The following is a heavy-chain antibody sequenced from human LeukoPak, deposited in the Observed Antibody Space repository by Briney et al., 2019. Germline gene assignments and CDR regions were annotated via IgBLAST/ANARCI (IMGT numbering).Heavy chain of an antibody. D-gene: IGHD3-9*01. V-gene: IGHV4-4*02. CDR1: GGSISSSNW. J-gene: IGHJ2*01. CDR3: ARVSRYFDWSARSITFDP. Sequence: PSETLSLTCAVSGGSISSSNWWSWVRQPPGKGLEWIGEIYHSGSTNYNPSLKSRVTISVDKSKNQFSLKLSSVTAADTAVYYCARVSRYFDWSARSITFDPWGRGTLVTVSS. CDR2: IYHSGST.